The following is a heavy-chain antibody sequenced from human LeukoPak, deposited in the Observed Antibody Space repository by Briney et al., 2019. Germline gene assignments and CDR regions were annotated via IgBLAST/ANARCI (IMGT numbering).Heavy chain of an antibody. CDR1: GGSISGFF. D-gene: IGHD6-6*01. Sequence: SETLSLTCTVSGGSISGFFWSWIRQPPGKGLEWIASVHYGGDTKYNPSLKSRVSLSFDTSKQQFSLRLSSVTAADTAVYYCAREQRRIAARRGAFDIWGQGTMVTVSS. V-gene: IGHV4-59*01. CDR3: AREQRRIAARRGAFDI. J-gene: IGHJ3*02. CDR2: VHYGGDT.